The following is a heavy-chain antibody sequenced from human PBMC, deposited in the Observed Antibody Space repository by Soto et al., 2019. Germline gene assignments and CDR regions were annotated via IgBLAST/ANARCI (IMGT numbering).Heavy chain of an antibody. Sequence: QVQLVESGGGVVQPGRSLRLSCAASGFTFSSYGMHWVRQAPGKGLEWVAVISYDGSNKYYADSVKGRFTISRDNSKNTLHLQMNSLRAEDTAVYYCAKTVTTACWGMDVWGQGTTVTVSS. CDR2: ISYDGSNK. J-gene: IGHJ6*02. D-gene: IGHD4-4*01. CDR3: AKTVTTACWGMDV. V-gene: IGHV3-30*18. CDR1: GFTFSSYG.